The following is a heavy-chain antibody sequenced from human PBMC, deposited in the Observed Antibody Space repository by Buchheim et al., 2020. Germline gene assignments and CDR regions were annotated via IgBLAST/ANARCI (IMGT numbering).Heavy chain of an antibody. D-gene: IGHD4-17*01. CDR2: IWYDGSNK. CDR1: GFTFSRYG. Sequence: QVHLVESGGGVVQPGRSLRLSCAASGFTFSRYGMHWVRQAPGKGLVWVAVIWYDGSNKYYADSVKGRFTISRDNSKNTMYLQMNSRRAVDTAVYYCARDRGTTGYGMDVWGQGTT. J-gene: IGHJ6*02. V-gene: IGHV3-33*01. CDR3: ARDRGTTGYGMDV.